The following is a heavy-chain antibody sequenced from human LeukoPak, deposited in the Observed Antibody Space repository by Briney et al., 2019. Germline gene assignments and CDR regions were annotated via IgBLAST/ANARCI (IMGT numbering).Heavy chain of an antibody. CDR3: ARQGRGNYDFWSGRAEYFDY. CDR2: IYPGDSDT. D-gene: IGHD3-3*01. V-gene: IGHV5-51*01. J-gene: IGHJ4*02. CDR1: GYSFTSYW. Sequence: GESLKISCKGSGYSFTSYWIGWVRQMPGKGLEWMGIIYPGDSDTRYCPSFQGQVTISADKSISTAYLQWSSLKASDTAMYYCARQGRGNYDFWSGRAEYFDYWGQGTLVTVSS.